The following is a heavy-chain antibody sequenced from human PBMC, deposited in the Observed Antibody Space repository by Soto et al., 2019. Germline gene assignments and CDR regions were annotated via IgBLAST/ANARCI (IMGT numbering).Heavy chain of an antibody. CDR1: GGSISSYY. D-gene: IGHD2-8*01. V-gene: IGHV4-59*08. CDR2: IYYSGST. Sequence: TLSLTCTVSGGSISSYYWSWIRQPPGKGLEWIGYIYYSGSTNYNPSLKSRVTISVDTSKNQFSLKLSSVTAADTAVYYCARHNGVRVNGFYPWGQGTLVTVSA. CDR3: ARHNGVRVNGFYP. J-gene: IGHJ5*02.